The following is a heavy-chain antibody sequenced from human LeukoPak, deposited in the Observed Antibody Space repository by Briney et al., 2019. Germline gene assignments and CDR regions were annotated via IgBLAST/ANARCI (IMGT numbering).Heavy chain of an antibody. D-gene: IGHD6-19*01. CDR1: GGSISSYY. CDR3: ARHTEGGGSYSSGWYNWFDP. Sequence: SETLSLTCTVSGGSISSYYWSWIRQPPGKGLEWIGYIYHSGSTNYNPSLKSRVTISVDTSKNQFSLKLSSVTAADTAVYYCARHTEGGGSYSSGWYNWFDPWGQGTLVTVSS. CDR2: IYHSGST. V-gene: IGHV4-59*08. J-gene: IGHJ5*02.